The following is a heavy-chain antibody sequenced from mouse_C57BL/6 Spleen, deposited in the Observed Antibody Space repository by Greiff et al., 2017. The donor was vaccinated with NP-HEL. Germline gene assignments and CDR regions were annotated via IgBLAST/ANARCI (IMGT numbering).Heavy chain of an antibody. CDR2: INPNNGGT. CDR1: GYTFTDYY. Sequence: VQLQQSGPELVKPGASVKISCKASGYTFTDYYMNWVKQSHGKSLEWIGDINPNNGGTSYNQKFKGKATLTVDKSSSTAYMELRSLTSEDSAVYYCARMGDYYGSSYVDYAMDYWGQGTSVTVSS. J-gene: IGHJ4*01. CDR3: ARMGDYYGSSYVDYAMDY. V-gene: IGHV1-26*01. D-gene: IGHD1-1*01.